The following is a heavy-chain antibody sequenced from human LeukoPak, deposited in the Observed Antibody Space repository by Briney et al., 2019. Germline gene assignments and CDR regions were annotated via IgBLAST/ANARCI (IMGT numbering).Heavy chain of an antibody. CDR2: ISFDGTNK. J-gene: IGHJ6*02. D-gene: IGHD4-17*01. CDR3: ARDQRYGDYGNWWYYYYGMDV. Sequence: GRSLRLSCAASGFTFSHYAMHWVRQAPGKGLEWVAVISFDGTNKFYADSVKGRFTISRDNSKNTLYLQMNSLRAEDTAVYYCARDQRYGDYGNWWYYYYGMDVWGQGTTVTVSS. CDR1: GFTFSHYA. V-gene: IGHV3-30*03.